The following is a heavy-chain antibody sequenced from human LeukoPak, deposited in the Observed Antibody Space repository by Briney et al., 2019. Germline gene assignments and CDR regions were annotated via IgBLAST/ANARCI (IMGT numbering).Heavy chain of an antibody. CDR1: GYSISSGYY. Sequence: SETLSLTCTVSGYSISSGYYWGRIRQPPGKGLEWIGSIYHSGSTYYNPSLKSRVTISVDTSKNQFSLKLSSVTAADTAVYYCARDFECHDWGQGTLVTVSS. CDR2: IYHSGST. D-gene: IGHD3-3*01. CDR3: ARDFECHD. V-gene: IGHV4-38-2*02. J-gene: IGHJ4*02.